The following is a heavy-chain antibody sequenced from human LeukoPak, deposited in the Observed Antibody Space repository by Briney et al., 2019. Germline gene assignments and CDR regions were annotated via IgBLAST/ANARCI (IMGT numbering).Heavy chain of an antibody. V-gene: IGHV4-59*12. CDR3: ARDITGPQDF. Sequence: SETLSLTCTVSGGSISSYYWSWIRQPPGKGLEWIGYIYNSGSTNYNPSLKSRVTISVDTSKNQFSLKLSSVTAADTAVYYCARDITGPQDFWGQGTLVTVSS. CDR1: GGSISSYY. D-gene: IGHD1-20*01. CDR2: IYNSGST. J-gene: IGHJ4*02.